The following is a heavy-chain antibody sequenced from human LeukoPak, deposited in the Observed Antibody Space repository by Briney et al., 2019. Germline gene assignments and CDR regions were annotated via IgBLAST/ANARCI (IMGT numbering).Heavy chain of an antibody. D-gene: IGHD6-19*01. Sequence: GGSLRLSCAASGFTSSKYAMTWVRQPPGKGLEWVSSISGTGHSSNYADSVKGRFTISRDNSKNTLYLQMNSLRAEDTAVYYCAKLSSGWYYYFDYWGQGTLVTVSS. CDR3: AKLSSGWYYYFDY. CDR2: ISGTGHSS. J-gene: IGHJ4*02. V-gene: IGHV3-23*01. CDR1: GFTSSKYA.